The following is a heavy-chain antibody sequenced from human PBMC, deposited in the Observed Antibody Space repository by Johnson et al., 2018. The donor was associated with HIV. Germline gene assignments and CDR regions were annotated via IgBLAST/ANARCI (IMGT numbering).Heavy chain of an antibody. D-gene: IGHD3-16*01. Sequence: QVQLMESGGGVVQPGRSLRLSCAASGFTFSSYAMHWVRQAPGKGLEWVSVIYSGGSTYYADSVKGRFTISRDNSKNTLYLQMNSLRAEDTAVYYCARDELGEDAFDIWGQGTMVTVSS. CDR3: ARDELGEDAFDI. J-gene: IGHJ3*02. CDR1: GFTFSSYA. V-gene: IGHV3-NL1*01. CDR2: IYSGGST.